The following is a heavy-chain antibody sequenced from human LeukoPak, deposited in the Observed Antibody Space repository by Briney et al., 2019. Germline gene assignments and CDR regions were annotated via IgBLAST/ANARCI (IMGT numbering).Heavy chain of an antibody. CDR3: ASLDRRDGYNSVDY. J-gene: IGHJ4*02. D-gene: IGHD5-24*01. CDR2: IYYSGST. V-gene: IGHV4-39*01. Sequence: PSETLSLTCTVSGDSISDSSYYWAWIRQPPGKGLEWIGSIYYSGSTYYNPSLKSRVTISVDTSKNQFSLKLSSVTAADTAVYYCASLDRRDGYNSVDYWGQGTLVTVSS. CDR1: GDSISDSSYY.